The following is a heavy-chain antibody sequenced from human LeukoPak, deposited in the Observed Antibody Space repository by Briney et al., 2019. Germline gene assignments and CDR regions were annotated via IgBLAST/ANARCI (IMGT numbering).Heavy chain of an antibody. CDR3: XXXXXXXXXXXIDS. J-gene: IGHJ4*02. CDR2: TSYRSKXYN. V-gene: IGHV6-1*01. CDR1: XNXVA. Sequence: XNXVAWNWIRQSXSXXLXWLGRTSYRSKXYNDYAVSVKSRITXXXDTSKNQFSLQLNSVTPEDTAVXXXXXXXXXXXXXXIDSWGQGXLXTVSS.